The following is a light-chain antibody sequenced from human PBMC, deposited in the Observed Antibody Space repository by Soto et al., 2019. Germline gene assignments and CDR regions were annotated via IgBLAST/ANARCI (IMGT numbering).Light chain of an antibody. CDR3: ATSDDSLNAWV. CDR2: SNN. Sequence: QSVLTQPPSASGTPGQRVTISCSGSSSNIGSYTVNWYQQLPGTAPKLLIYSNNQRPSGVPDRFSGSKSGTSASLAISGLQSEDEAEYYCATSDDSLNAWVFGGGTKLTVL. CDR1: SSNIGSYT. J-gene: IGLJ3*02. V-gene: IGLV1-44*01.